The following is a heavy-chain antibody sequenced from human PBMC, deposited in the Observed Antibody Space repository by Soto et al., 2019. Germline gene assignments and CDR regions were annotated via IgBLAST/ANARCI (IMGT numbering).Heavy chain of an antibody. CDR3: ANDTPLRDGYNYPLDY. J-gene: IGHJ4*02. CDR1: GFTLSSYG. Sequence: QVQLVESGGGVVQPGRSLRLSCAASGFTLSSYGMHWVRQAPGKGLEWVAVISYDGSNKYYADSVKGRFTISRDNSKNTLYLQMNLPRAEDTSVYYCANDTPLRDGYNYPLDYWGQGSLVTVS. CDR2: ISYDGSNK. V-gene: IGHV3-30*18. D-gene: IGHD5-12*01.